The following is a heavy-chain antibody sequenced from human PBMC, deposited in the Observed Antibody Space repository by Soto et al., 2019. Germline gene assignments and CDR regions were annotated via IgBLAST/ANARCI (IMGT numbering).Heavy chain of an antibody. J-gene: IGHJ6*02. CDR3: ATESGYYGSGIYGMDV. CDR2: FDPEDGET. CDR1: GYTLTGLS. Sequence: GASVKVSCKVSGYTLTGLSMHWVRQAPGKGLEWMGGFDPEDGETIYAQKFQGRVTMTEDTSTDTAYMELSSLRSEDTAVYYCATESGYYGSGIYGMDVWGQGTTVTVSS. V-gene: IGHV1-24*01. D-gene: IGHD3-10*01.